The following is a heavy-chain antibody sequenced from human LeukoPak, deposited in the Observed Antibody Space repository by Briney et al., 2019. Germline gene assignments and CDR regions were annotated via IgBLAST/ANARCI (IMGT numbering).Heavy chain of an antibody. CDR3: VKDRALVGGPYFYYMDV. J-gene: IGHJ6*03. V-gene: IGHV3-9*01. CDR2: ISWNSGNK. Sequence: GSSLRLSCATSGFTFADYPMHWVRQAPGKGLEWVSGISWNSGNKEHGDSVKGRFTVSRDNAKNSLHLQMNSLRADDTALYYCVKDRALVGGPYFYYMDVWGKGTMVTVS. D-gene: IGHD1-26*01. CDR1: GFTFADYP.